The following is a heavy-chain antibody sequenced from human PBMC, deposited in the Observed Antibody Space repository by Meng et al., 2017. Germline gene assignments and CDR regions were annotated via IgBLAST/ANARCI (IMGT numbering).Heavy chain of an antibody. D-gene: IGHD2-2*01. CDR2: IYYSGST. J-gene: IGHJ5*02. CDR3: ARVVVVPAAKYWFDP. V-gene: IGHV4-59*01. Sequence: SETLSLTCTVSGGSISSYYWSWIRQPPGKGLEWIGYIYYSGSTNYNPSLKSRVTISVDTSKNQFSLKLSSVTAADTAVYYCARVVVVPAAKYWFDPWGKGTLVTVS. CDR1: GGSISSYY.